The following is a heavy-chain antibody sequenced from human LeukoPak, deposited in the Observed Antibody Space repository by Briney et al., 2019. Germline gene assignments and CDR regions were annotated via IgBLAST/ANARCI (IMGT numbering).Heavy chain of an antibody. CDR2: ISWNSGSI. V-gene: IGHV3-9*01. CDR1: GFTFDDYA. J-gene: IGHJ5*02. D-gene: IGHD3-9*01. CDR3: ARDRVSGYFDWLALQRITNWFDP. Sequence: GGSLRLSCAASGFTFDDYAMHWVRQAPGKGLEWVSGISWNSGSIGYADSVKGRFTISRDNAKNSLYLQMNSLRAEDTAVYYCARDRVSGYFDWLALQRITNWFDPWGQGTLVTVSS.